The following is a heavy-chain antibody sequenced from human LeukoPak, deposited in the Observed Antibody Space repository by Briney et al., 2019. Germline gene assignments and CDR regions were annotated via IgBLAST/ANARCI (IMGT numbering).Heavy chain of an antibody. CDR2: FYTSGST. V-gene: IGHV4-61*02. J-gene: IGHJ3*02. Sequence: SETLSLTCTVSGGSISSGSYYWSWIRQPAGKRLEWIGRFYTSGSTNYNPSLKSRVTISGDTSKNRFSLKLTSLTAADTAVYYCARCSSGHYDAFDIWGQGTMVTVSS. CDR3: ARCSSGHYDAFDI. D-gene: IGHD3-22*01. CDR1: GGSISSGSYY.